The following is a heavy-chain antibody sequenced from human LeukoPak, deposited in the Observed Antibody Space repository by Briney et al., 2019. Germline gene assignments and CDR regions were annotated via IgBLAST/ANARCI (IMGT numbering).Heavy chain of an antibody. J-gene: IGHJ3*02. V-gene: IGHV3-23*01. CDR3: ARDRIVGYYDRMAGAFDI. CDR1: GFTFTNHA. Sequence: PGGSLRLSCAASGFTFTNHAMSWVRQAPGKGLEWVSAISGSGDATKYADSVKGRFTISRDNSKNTLYLQMNSLRAEDTAVYYCARDRIVGYYDRMAGAFDIWGQGTMVTVSS. CDR2: ISGSGDAT. D-gene: IGHD3-22*01.